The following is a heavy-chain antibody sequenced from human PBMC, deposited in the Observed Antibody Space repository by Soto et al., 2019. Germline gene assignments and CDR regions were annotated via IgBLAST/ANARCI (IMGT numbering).Heavy chain of an antibody. J-gene: IGHJ5*02. Sequence: QVQLVQSGAEVQKPGSSVKVSCKASGGTFSSYAISWVRQTPGQGLEWMGGNIPIFGTANYAQKFQGRVTITADESTRTAYMELSSLRSEDTAVYYCAREGVPAANWFDPWGQGTLVTVS. CDR2: NIPIFGTA. CDR3: AREGVPAANWFDP. V-gene: IGHV1-69*01. CDR1: GGTFSSYA. D-gene: IGHD2-2*01.